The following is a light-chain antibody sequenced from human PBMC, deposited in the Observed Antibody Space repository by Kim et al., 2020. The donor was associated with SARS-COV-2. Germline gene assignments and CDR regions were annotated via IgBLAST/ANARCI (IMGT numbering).Light chain of an antibody. CDR1: KLGDKY. Sequence: SVSPGQTASITCSGDKLGDKYACWYQQKPGQSPVLVIYQDTKRPSGIPERFSGSNSGNTATLTISGTQAMDEADYYCQAWDSSTGVFGTGTKVTVL. V-gene: IGLV3-1*01. J-gene: IGLJ1*01. CDR3: QAWDSSTGV. CDR2: QDT.